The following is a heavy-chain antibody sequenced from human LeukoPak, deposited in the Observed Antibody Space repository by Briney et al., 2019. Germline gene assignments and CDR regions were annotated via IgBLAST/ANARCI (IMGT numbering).Heavy chain of an antibody. V-gene: IGHV1-46*01. CDR1: GYTFTSYY. J-gene: IGHJ6*02. Sequence: ASVKVSCKASGYTFTSYYMHWVRQAPAQGLEWMGVINPSGGSTSCAQTFNGRVTMTRDTSTSTVYMELSSLRYEDTDVYYCAKDRVGEDTAMVTPEYYYYYYGMDVWGQGTTVIVS. CDR2: INPSGGST. D-gene: IGHD5-18*01. CDR3: AKDRVGEDTAMVTPEYYYYYYGMDV.